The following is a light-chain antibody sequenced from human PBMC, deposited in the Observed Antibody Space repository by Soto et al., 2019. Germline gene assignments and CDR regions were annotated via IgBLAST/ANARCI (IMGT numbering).Light chain of an antibody. CDR3: QTWGTGIQV. V-gene: IGLV4-69*01. CDR2: LNSDGSH. CDR1: SGHSSYA. J-gene: IGLJ2*01. Sequence: QPVLTQSPSASASLGASVKLTCTLSSGHSSYAIAWHQQQPETDPRYLMKLNSDGSHSKGDGIPDRFSGSSSGAERYLTISSLQSEDEADYYCQTWGTGIQVFGGGTKLTVL.